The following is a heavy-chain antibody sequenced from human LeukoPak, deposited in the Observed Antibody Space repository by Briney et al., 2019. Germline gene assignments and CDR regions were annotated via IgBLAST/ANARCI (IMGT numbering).Heavy chain of an antibody. D-gene: IGHD2-2*01. J-gene: IGHJ6*03. CDR1: GFTFSSYW. Sequence: PGGSLRLSCAASGFTFSSYWMSWVRQAPGKGLEWVANIKQDGSEKYYVDSVKGRFTISRDNAKNSLYLQMNSLRAEDTAVYYCARTPSLPAARGYYYYYYMDVWGKGTTVTVSS. CDR2: IKQDGSEK. CDR3: ARTPSLPAARGYYYYYYMDV. V-gene: IGHV3-7*01.